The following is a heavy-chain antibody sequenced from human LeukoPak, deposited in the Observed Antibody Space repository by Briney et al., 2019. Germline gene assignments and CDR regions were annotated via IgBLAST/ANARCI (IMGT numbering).Heavy chain of an antibody. CDR2: IYASGG. CDR3: ARSNQRVVTSFDY. Sequence: SETLSLTCNVSGGSISSYYWSWIRQSPERGLEWIGYIYASGGNNNPSLKSRVTIALDTSKNQFSLKLTSVTAADTAVYYCARSNQRVVTSFDYWGQGTLATVSS. J-gene: IGHJ4*02. CDR1: GGSISSYY. D-gene: IGHD4-23*01. V-gene: IGHV4-4*09.